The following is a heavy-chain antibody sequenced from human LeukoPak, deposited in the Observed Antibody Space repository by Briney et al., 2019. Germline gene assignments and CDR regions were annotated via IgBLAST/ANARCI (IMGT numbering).Heavy chain of an antibody. D-gene: IGHD3-10*01. CDR1: GFTFSSHE. CDR2: ISSSGSTI. J-gene: IGHJ5*02. CDR3: AIYAHGSGTSFDP. V-gene: IGHV3-48*03. Sequence: GGSLRLSCAASGFTFSSHEMNWVRQAPGKGLEWVSYISSSGSTIYYADSVKGRFTISRDNAKNSVYLQMSSLRAEDTAVYHCAIYAHGSGTSFDPWGQGTLVTVSS.